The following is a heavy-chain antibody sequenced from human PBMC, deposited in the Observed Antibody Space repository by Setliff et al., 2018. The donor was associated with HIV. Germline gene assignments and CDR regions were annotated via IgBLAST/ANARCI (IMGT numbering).Heavy chain of an antibody. V-gene: IGHV1-69*05. CDR2: STPILDTT. CDR3: ATYHYYDSSAYYIDPYYLDY. Sequence: SVMVSCKASGGTFGIYGISLVRQAPGQGLEWMGGSTPILDTTNYAQKFQGRVTITTDESTNTVYMELSILRSDDTAVYYCATYHYYDSSAYYIDPYYLDYWGQGTLVTVSS. CDR1: GGTFGIYG. D-gene: IGHD3-22*01. J-gene: IGHJ4*02.